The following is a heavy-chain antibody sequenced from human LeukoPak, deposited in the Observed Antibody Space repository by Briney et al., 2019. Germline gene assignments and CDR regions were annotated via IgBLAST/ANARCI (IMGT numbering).Heavy chain of an antibody. CDR2: ISGSGDHT. D-gene: IGHD6-19*01. Sequence: PGGSLRLSCAASGFTFSSYVMSWVRQAPGKGLEWVSGISGSGDHTKYTESEMGRFTISRDNSKNTLYLQMNSLRAEDTAVYYCANVAGPSRYYFDYWGQGTLVTVSS. V-gene: IGHV3-23*01. CDR1: GFTFSSYV. J-gene: IGHJ4*02. CDR3: ANVAGPSRYYFDY.